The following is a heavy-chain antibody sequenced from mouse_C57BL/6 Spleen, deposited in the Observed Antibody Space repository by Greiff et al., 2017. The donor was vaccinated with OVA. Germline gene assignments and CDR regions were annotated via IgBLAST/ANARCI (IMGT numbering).Heavy chain of an antibody. V-gene: IGHV1-64*01. D-gene: IGHD2-4*01. Sequence: QVQLQQPGAELVKPGASVKLSCKASGYTFTSYWMHWVKQRPGQGLEWIGMIHPNSGSTNYNEKFKSKATLTVDKSSSTAYMQLSSLTSEDSAVYYCARPIYYDSLYAMDYWGQGTSVTVSS. CDR2: IHPNSGST. J-gene: IGHJ4*01. CDR3: ARPIYYDSLYAMDY. CDR1: GYTFTSYW.